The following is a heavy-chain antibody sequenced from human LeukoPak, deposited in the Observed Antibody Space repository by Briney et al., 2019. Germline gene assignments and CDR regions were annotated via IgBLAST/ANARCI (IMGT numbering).Heavy chain of an antibody. V-gene: IGHV3-21*01. CDR1: GFTFSNYA. CDR2: ISSSSSYI. J-gene: IGHJ4*02. CDR3: ARDLWGYCSSTSCNDY. D-gene: IGHD2-2*01. Sequence: GKSLRLSCAASGFTFSNYAMNWVRQAPGKGLEWVSSISSSSSYIYYADSVKGRFTISRDNAKNSLYLQMNSLRAEDTAVYYCARDLWGYCSSTSCNDYWGQGTLVTVSS.